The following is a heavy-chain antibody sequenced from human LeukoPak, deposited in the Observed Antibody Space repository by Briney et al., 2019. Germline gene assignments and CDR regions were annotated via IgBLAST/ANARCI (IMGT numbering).Heavy chain of an antibody. D-gene: IGHD4/OR15-4a*01. Sequence: MPSETLSLTCTVSGGSISSGDYYWSWIRQPPGKGLEWIGYIYYSGSTYYNPSLKSRVTISVDRSKNQFSLKLSSVTGADTAVYYCARDAIYFGVFDMWGEGTMVSVSS. V-gene: IGHV4-30-4*01. CDR3: ARDAIYFGVFDM. CDR1: GGSISSGDYY. J-gene: IGHJ3*02. CDR2: IYYSGST.